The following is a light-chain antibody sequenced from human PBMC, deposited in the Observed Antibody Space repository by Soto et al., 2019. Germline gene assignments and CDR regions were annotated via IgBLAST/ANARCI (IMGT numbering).Light chain of an antibody. CDR2: DVN. J-gene: IGLJ2*01. CDR1: SSDVGSYNR. CDR3: CSYAGSYTLV. Sequence: QSALTQPPSVSGSPGQSVTISCTGTSSDVGSYNRVSWYQQPPGTAPKLMIYDVNKRPSGVPDRFSGSKSGNTASLTISGLQTEDEADYYCCSYAGSYTLVFGGGTKVTVL. V-gene: IGLV2-11*01.